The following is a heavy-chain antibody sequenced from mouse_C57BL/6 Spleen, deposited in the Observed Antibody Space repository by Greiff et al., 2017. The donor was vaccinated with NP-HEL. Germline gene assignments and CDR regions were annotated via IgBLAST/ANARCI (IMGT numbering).Heavy chain of an antibody. J-gene: IGHJ2*01. D-gene: IGHD1-1*01. CDR3: ARSVVATD. V-gene: IGHV1-82*01. CDR2: IYPGDGDT. CDR1: GYAFSSSW. Sequence: QVQLKESGPELVKPGASVKISCKASGYAFSSSWMNWVKQRPGKGLEWIGRIYPGDGDTNYNGKFKGKATLTADKSSSTAYMQLSSLTSEDSAVYFCARSVVATDWGQGTTLTVSS.